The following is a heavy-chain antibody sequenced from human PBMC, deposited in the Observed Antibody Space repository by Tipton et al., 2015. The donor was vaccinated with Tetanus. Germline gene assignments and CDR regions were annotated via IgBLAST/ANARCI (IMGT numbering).Heavy chain of an antibody. J-gene: IGHJ4*02. Sequence: LRLSCTVSGGSIGRGGYYWSWIRQHPGKGLEWIGDIYFSGSTYYNPSLKSRVTILVDTSKNQFSLKLKSVTAADTAVYYCARDQARGARGWNYFDCWGQGTLVTVSS. V-gene: IGHV4-31*03. CDR3: ARDQARGARGWNYFDC. D-gene: IGHD1-26*01. CDR2: IYFSGST. CDR1: GGSIGRGGYY.